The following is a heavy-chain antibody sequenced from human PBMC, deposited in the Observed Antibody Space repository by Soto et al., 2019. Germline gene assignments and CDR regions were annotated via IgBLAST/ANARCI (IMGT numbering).Heavy chain of an antibody. D-gene: IGHD3-10*01. CDR3: AKDQIRWFGTIEDY. Sequence: GGSLRLSCAASGFTFSSYAMSWVRQAPGKGLEWVSAISGSGGSTYYADSVKGRFTISRDNSKNTLYLQMNSLRAEDTAVYYCAKDQIRWFGTIEDYWGQGTLVTVSS. V-gene: IGHV3-23*01. CDR1: GFTFSSYA. CDR2: ISGSGGST. J-gene: IGHJ4*02.